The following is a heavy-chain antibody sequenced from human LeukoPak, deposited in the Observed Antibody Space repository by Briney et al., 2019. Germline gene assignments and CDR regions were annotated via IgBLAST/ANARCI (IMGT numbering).Heavy chain of an antibody. CDR2: ISAYNGNT. CDR1: GYTFTSYD. V-gene: IGHV1-18*01. J-gene: IGHJ4*02. D-gene: IGHD4-17*01. CDR3: ARDDYGDYFPDY. Sequence: ASVKVSCKTSGYTFTSYDLNWVRQAPGQGLEWMGWISAYNGNTNYAQKLQGRVTMTTDTSTSTAYMELRSLRSDDTAVYYCARDDYGDYFPDYWGQGTLVTVSS.